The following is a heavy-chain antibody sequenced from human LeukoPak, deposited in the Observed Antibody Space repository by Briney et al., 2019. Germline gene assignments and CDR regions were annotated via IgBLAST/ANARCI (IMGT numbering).Heavy chain of an antibody. V-gene: IGHV1-2*02. D-gene: IGHD2-15*01. CDR3: ARLAYCSGGSCLEMATITDY. J-gene: IGHJ4*02. CDR2: INPNSGGT. CDR1: GYTFTGYY. Sequence: GASVKVSCKASGYTFTGYYMHWVRQAPGQGLEWMGWINPNSGGTNYAQKFQGRVTMTRDTSISTAYMELSRLRSDDTAVYYCARLAYCSGGSCLEMATITDYWGQGTLVTVSS.